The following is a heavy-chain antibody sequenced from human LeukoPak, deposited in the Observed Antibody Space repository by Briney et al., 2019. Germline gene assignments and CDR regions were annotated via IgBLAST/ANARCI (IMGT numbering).Heavy chain of an antibody. V-gene: IGHV3-7*01. CDR1: GFTFSSYW. CDR2: IKQDGSEQ. D-gene: IGHD3-10*01. J-gene: IGHJ5*02. CDR3: ARPLMYYYGSETYFWFDP. Sequence: GGSLRLSCAASGFTFSSYWMSWVRQAPGKGLEWVANIKQDGSEQYYVDSVKGRFTISRDNAKNSLSLQMNSLRAEDTAVYYCARPLMYYYGSETYFWFDPWGQGTLVTVSS.